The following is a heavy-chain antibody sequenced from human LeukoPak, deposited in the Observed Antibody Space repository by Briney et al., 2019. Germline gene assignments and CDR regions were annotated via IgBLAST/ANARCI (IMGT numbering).Heavy chain of an antibody. J-gene: IGHJ4*02. Sequence: GGSLRLSCAASGFTFSSYAMSWVRQAPGKGPEWVSAISGSGGSTYYADSVKGRFTISRDNSKNTLYLQMNSLRAEDTAVYYCAKFLPTHIVVANYYFDYWGQGTLVTVSS. CDR3: AKFLPTHIVVANYYFDY. CDR2: ISGSGGST. D-gene: IGHD2-21*01. V-gene: IGHV3-23*01. CDR1: GFTFSSYA.